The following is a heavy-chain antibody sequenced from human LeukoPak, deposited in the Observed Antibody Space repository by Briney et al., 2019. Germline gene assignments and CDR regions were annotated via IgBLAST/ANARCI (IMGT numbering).Heavy chain of an antibody. CDR3: ARMGRYFDWFLDY. Sequence: ESGPALVKPTQTLTLTCTFSGFSLSTSGMRVSWIRQPPGKALEWLARIDWDDDKFYSTSLKTRLTISKDTSKNQVVLTMTNMHPVDTATYYCARMGRYFDWFLDYWGQGTLVTVSS. CDR2: IDWDDDK. D-gene: IGHD3-9*01. CDR1: GFSLSTSGMR. J-gene: IGHJ4*02. V-gene: IGHV2-70*04.